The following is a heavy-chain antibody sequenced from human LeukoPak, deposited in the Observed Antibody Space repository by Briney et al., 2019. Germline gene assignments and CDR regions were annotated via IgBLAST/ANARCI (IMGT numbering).Heavy chain of an antibody. CDR3: ANPYCSSTSCYGDYYYYGMDV. J-gene: IGHJ6*02. Sequence: GGSLRLSCAASGFTFSSYSMNWVRQAPGKGLEWVSYISSSSSTIYYADSVKGRFTISRDNAKNSLYLQMNSLRAEDTAVYYCANPYCSSTSCYGDYYYYGMDVWGQGTTVTVSS. CDR1: GFTFSSYS. V-gene: IGHV3-48*04. CDR2: ISSSSSTI. D-gene: IGHD2-2*01.